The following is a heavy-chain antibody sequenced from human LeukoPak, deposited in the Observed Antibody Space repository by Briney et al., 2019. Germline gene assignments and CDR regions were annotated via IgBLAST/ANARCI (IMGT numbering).Heavy chain of an antibody. CDR3: ARVGNTYYDFWSGIHY. CDR1: GFTFSRYS. V-gene: IGHV3-30*14. CDR2: ILYDGRIK. J-gene: IGHJ4*02. Sequence: GRSLRLSCIGSGFTFSRYSMHWVRQAPGKGLERVAVILYDGRIKHYGDSVKGRFTISRDNSKSTLYLQMDSLRAEDTAVYFCARVGNTYYDFWSGIHYWGQGTLVTVSS. D-gene: IGHD3-3*01.